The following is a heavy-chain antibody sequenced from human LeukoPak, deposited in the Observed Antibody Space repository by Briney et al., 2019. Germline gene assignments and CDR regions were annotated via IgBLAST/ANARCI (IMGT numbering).Heavy chain of an antibody. J-gene: IGHJ1*01. CDR2: IIPIFGTA. D-gene: IGHD6-19*01. Sequence: SVKVSCKASGGTFSSYAISWVRQAPGQGLEWMGGIIPIFGTANYAQKFQGRVTITADESTSTAYMELSSLRSEDTAVYYCARTKTEQWLAPRPGYFQHWGQGTLVTVSS. CDR3: ARTKTEQWLAPRPGYFQH. CDR1: GGTFSSYA. V-gene: IGHV1-69*13.